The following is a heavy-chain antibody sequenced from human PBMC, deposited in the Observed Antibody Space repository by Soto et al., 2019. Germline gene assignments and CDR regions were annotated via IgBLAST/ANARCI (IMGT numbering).Heavy chain of an antibody. V-gene: IGHV3-33*01. J-gene: IGHJ4*02. CDR1: GFTFSSYG. CDR3: ARDLQLRIFDY. Sequence: SGGSLRLSCAASGFTFSSYGMHWVRQAPGKGLEWVAVIWYDGSNKYYADSVKGRFTISRDNSKNTLYLQMNSLRAEDTAVYYCARDLQLRIFDYWGQGTLVTVSS. CDR2: IWYDGSNK. D-gene: IGHD1-26*01.